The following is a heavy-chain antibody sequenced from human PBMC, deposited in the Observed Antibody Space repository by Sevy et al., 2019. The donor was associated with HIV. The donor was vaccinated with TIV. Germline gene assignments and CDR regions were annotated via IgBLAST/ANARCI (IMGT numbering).Heavy chain of an antibody. CDR1: GFTFSDYY. CDR3: ARYYDSSGYYNNWFDP. V-gene: IGHV3-11*01. J-gene: IGHJ5*02. D-gene: IGHD3-22*01. CDR2: ISSSGSTI. Sequence: GSLRLSCAASGFTFSDYYMSWIRQAPGKGLEWVSYISSSGSTIYYADSVKGRFTISRDNAKNSLYLQMNSLRAEDTAVYYCARYYDSSGYYNNWFDPWGQGTLVTVSS.